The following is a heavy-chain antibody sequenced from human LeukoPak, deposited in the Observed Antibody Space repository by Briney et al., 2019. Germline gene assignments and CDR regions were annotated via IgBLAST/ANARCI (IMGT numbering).Heavy chain of an antibody. CDR3: ARDSAYSSSSDYYYYYYMDV. V-gene: IGHV3-11*04. CDR2: ISSSGSTI. D-gene: IGHD6-6*01. Sequence: GGSLRLSCAASGFTFSDYYMSWIRQAPGKGLEGVSYISSSGSTIYYADSVKGRFTISRDNAKNSLYLQMNSLRAEDTAVYYCARDSAYSSSSDYYYYYYMDVWGKGTTVTVSS. J-gene: IGHJ6*03. CDR1: GFTFSDYY.